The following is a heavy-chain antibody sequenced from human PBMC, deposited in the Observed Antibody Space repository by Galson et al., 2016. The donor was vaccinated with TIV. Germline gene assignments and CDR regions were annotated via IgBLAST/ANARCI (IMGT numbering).Heavy chain of an antibody. CDR2: IRSIFDGETT. D-gene: IGHD3-9*01. CDR3: VTLTAVIRYFDWGAPSD. V-gene: IGHV3-15*01. J-gene: IGHJ4*02. Sequence: SLRLSCAASGFSFPNAWMSWVRQPPGKGLEWVGRIRSIFDGETTAYAAPVEGRFTISRDDSKDTLYLQMSSLKTEDTGVYYCVTLTAVIRYFDWGAPSDWGQGTLVTVSS. CDR1: GFSFPNAW.